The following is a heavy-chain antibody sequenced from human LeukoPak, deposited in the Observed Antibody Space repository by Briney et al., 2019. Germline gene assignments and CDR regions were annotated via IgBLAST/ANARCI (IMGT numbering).Heavy chain of an antibody. CDR1: GFIFSHYG. D-gene: IGHD3-10*01. J-gene: IGHJ4*02. Sequence: QAGGSLRLSCAASGFIFSHYGMYWVRQAPGKGLEWVAFIRFDGSNRYYADSVKGRFTISRDISNNMLDLQMSSLRAEDTAVYYCAKVPHLYYGSGSYQLDYWGQGTPVTVSS. V-gene: IGHV3-30*02. CDR3: AKVPHLYYGSGSYQLDY. CDR2: IRFDGSNR.